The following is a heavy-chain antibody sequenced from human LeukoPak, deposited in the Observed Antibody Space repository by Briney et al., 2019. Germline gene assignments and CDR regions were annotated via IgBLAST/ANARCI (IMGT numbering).Heavy chain of an antibody. V-gene: IGHV4-39*01. CDR1: GGSISSSSYY. J-gene: IGHJ4*02. CDR3: ARYVTIFVGGESN. D-gene: IGHD3-9*01. Sequence: PSETLSLTCTVSGGSISSSSYYWGWIRQPPGKGLEWIGSIYYSGSTYYNPSLKSRVTISVDTSKNQFSLRLSSVTAADTAVYYCARYVTIFVGGESNWGQGTLVTVSS. CDR2: IYYSGST.